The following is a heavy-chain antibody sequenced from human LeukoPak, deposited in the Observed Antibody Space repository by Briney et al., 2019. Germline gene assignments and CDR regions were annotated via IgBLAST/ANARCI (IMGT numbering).Heavy chain of an antibody. CDR3: ARGLWFGELLRGVYFDY. V-gene: IGHV4-61*08. CDR2: IYYSGST. CDR1: GGSISSGGYY. J-gene: IGHJ4*02. D-gene: IGHD3-10*01. Sequence: PSETLSLTCTVSGGSISSGGYYWSWIRQPPGKGLEWIGYIYYSGSTNYNPSLKSRVTISVDTSKSQFSLKLSSVTAADTAVYYCARGLWFGELLRGVYFDYWGQGTLVTVSS.